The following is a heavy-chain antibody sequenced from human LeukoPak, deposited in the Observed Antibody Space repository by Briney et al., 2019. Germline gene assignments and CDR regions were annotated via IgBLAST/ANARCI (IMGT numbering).Heavy chain of an antibody. V-gene: IGHV3-48*01. J-gene: IGHJ4*02. CDR1: GFAFGSYS. CDR2: ISSGSRTI. D-gene: IGHD4-17*01. Sequence: VGSLRLSCAASGFAFGSYSMNWVRQAPGKGLEWVSYISSGSRTIYSADSVKGRFTISRDNAKNSLYMQMNSLGVEDTAIYYCARNGDRPTYYFDYWGQGTLVTVSS. CDR3: ARNGDRPTYYFDY.